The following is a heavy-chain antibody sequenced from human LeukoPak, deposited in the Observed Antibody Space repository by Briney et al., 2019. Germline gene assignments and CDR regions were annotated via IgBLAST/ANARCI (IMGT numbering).Heavy chain of an antibody. CDR3: AKDLIPVTAYFDY. CDR2: ISGSDGRT. V-gene: IGHV3-23*01. Sequence: PGGSLRLSCAASGFTFSNAWMSWVRQAPGKGLEWVSAISGSDGRTYYADSVKGRFTISTDNSKNTLYLQMNSLRAEDTAVYYCAKDLIPVTAYFDYWGQGALVTVSA. D-gene: IGHD6-19*01. J-gene: IGHJ4*02. CDR1: GFTFSNAW.